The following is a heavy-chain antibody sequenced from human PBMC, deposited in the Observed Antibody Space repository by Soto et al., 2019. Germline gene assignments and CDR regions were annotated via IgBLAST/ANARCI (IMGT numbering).Heavy chain of an antibody. J-gene: IGHJ3*02. CDR2: INPNSGGT. CDR1: GYTFTGYY. V-gene: IGHV1-2*04. CDR3: ARDRSEQLVGVDAFDI. Sequence: ASVKVSCKASGYTFTGYYMHWVRQAPGQGLEWMGWINPNSGGTNYAQKFQGWVTMTRDTSISTAYMELSRLRSDDTAVYYFARDRSEQLVGVDAFDIWGQGTIVTVSS. D-gene: IGHD6-6*01.